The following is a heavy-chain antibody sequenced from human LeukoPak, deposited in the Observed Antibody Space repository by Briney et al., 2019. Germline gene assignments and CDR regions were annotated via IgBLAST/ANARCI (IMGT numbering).Heavy chain of an antibody. Sequence: WVKVSCKASGGTFSSYTISSVRQAPGQGLEWMGRIIPILGIANYAQKFQGRVTITAYKSTSTAYMELSSLRSEDTAVYYCARASIAARTGFDYWGQGTLVTVSS. J-gene: IGHJ4*02. CDR3: ARASIAARTGFDY. CDR1: GGTFSSYT. V-gene: IGHV1-69*02. D-gene: IGHD6-6*01. CDR2: IIPILGIA.